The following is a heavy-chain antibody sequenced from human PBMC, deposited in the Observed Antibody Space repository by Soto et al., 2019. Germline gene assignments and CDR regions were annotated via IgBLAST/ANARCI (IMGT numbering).Heavy chain of an antibody. CDR2: IIPLFGTA. Sequence: QVQLEQSGGEVKQPGSSVRVSCKTSGGTFSTYAINWVRQAPGQGLEWMGAIIPLFGTADYSQKFQGRVTITADEYTSTAYMELSSLRFDDTVVYFCARPKGTYSSGYYYFDFWGQGTLVTVSS. J-gene: IGHJ4*02. V-gene: IGHV1-69*01. D-gene: IGHD6-19*01. CDR1: GGTFSTYA. CDR3: ARPKGTYSSGYYYFDF.